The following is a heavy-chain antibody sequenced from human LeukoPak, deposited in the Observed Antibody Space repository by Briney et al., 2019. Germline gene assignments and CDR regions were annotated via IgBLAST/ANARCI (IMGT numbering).Heavy chain of an antibody. CDR1: GYTFTSYG. D-gene: IGHD3-10*01. V-gene: IGHV1-18*01. J-gene: IGHJ4*02. Sequence: ASVNVSCKASGYTFTSYGISWLRQAPGQGLEWMGWISAYNGNTNYAQKLQGRVTMTTDTSTSTDYMELRSLRSDDTAVYYCARSGSGSYYNPRFDYWGQGTLVTVSS. CDR2: ISAYNGNT. CDR3: ARSGSGSYYNPRFDY.